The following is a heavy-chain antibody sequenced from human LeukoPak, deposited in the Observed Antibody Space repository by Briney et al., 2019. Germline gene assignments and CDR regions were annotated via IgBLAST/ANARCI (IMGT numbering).Heavy chain of an antibody. CDR1: GASLSSYY. CDR3: ATGYYEPFAT. Sequence: SETLSLTCSVSGASLSSYYWDWLRQTPGKGLEWIGYISDTGKTESNPSLRSPVTISIDTSKKHFSMRLRSVTAADSAVYYCATGYYEPFATWGPGILVTVSS. J-gene: IGHJ5*02. D-gene: IGHD2/OR15-2a*01. V-gene: IGHV4-59*01. CDR2: ISDTGKT.